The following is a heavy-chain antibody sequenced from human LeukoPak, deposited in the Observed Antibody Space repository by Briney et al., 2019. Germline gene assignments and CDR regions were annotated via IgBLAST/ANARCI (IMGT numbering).Heavy chain of an antibody. D-gene: IGHD4-17*01. CDR3: ARSFKLDDYGDPIFDY. V-gene: IGHV3-74*01. Sequence: AGGSLRLSCAASGFTFSNYWMHWVRQAPEKGLVWVSRINMDGSRTTYADSVKGRFTISRDNAKNSLYLQMNSLRAEDTAVYYCARSFKLDDYGDPIFDYWGQGTLVTVSS. CDR1: GFTFSNYW. J-gene: IGHJ4*02. CDR2: INMDGSRT.